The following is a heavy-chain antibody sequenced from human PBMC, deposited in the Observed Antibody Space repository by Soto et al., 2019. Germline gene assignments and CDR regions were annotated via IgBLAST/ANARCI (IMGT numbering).Heavy chain of an antibody. D-gene: IGHD2-15*01. J-gene: IGHJ6*02. CDR2: IWYDGSNK. Sequence: QVQLVESGGGVVQPGRSLRLSCAASGFTFSSYGMHWVRQAPGKGLEWVAVIWYDGSNKYYADSVKGRFTISRDNSKNTLYLQMNSLRAEDTAVYYCARGPVGYCSGGSCYYYYYGMDVWGQGTTVTVSS. V-gene: IGHV3-33*01. CDR3: ARGPVGYCSGGSCYYYYYGMDV. CDR1: GFTFSSYG.